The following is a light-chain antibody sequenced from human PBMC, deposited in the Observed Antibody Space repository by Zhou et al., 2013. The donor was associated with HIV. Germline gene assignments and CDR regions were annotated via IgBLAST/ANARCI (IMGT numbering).Light chain of an antibody. CDR3: QQSYSTPRT. CDR1: ESVRHW. V-gene: IGKV1-5*01. CDR2: QAF. J-gene: IGKJ1*01. Sequence: DIQMTQSPSTLSASVGDRVTITCRSSESVRHWVAWYQQKPGKAPKLLIYQAFNLQAGVSSRFSGSGSETHFTLTISSLHPEDFATYYCQQSYSTPRTFGQGTRVEIK.